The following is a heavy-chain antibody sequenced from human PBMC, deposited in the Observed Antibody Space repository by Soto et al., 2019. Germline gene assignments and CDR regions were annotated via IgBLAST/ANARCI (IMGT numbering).Heavy chain of an antibody. J-gene: IGHJ6*03. Sequence: PGGSLRLSCAASGFTFSSYAMSWFRQAPGKGLEWVSAISGSGGSTYYADSVKGRFTISRDNSKNTLYLQMNSLRAEDTAVYYCAKGGKQWLERYYYYYMDVWGKGTTVTVSS. CDR1: GFTFSSYA. CDR3: AKGGKQWLERYYYYYMDV. V-gene: IGHV3-23*01. CDR2: ISGSGGST. D-gene: IGHD6-19*01.